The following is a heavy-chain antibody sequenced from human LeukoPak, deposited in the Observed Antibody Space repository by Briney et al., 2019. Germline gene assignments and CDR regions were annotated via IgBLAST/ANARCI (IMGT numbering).Heavy chain of an antibody. CDR1: GGSISSGGYY. Sequence: SETLSLTCTVSGGSISSGGYYWSWIRQHPGKGLEWIGYIYYSGSTYYNPSLKSRVTISVDTSKNQFSLKLSSVTAADTAAYYCARAYGHYYDSSGTEFDYWGQGTLVTVSS. J-gene: IGHJ4*02. CDR3: ARAYGHYYDSSGTEFDY. CDR2: IYYSGST. D-gene: IGHD3-22*01. V-gene: IGHV4-31*03.